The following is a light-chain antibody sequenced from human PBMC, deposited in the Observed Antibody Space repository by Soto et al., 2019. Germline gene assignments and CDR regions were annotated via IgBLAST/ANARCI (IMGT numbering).Light chain of an antibody. V-gene: IGKV3-11*01. CDR3: QHRNSAPIA. CDR2: DAS. CDR1: QGVSSN. J-gene: IGKJ3*01. Sequence: EIVLTQSHATLSLSPGERATLSCRASQGVSSNLAWYQLKPGQPPRLLIYDASNRATGIPARFSGSGSGTDFTLTISCLQPDDVGVYYCQHRNSAPIAFGPGTKVDIK.